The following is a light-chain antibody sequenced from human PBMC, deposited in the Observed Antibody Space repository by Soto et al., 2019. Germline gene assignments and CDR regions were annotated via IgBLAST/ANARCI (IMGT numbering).Light chain of an antibody. Sequence: EIVLTQSPATLSLSPGERATLSCRASQSVSTYLAWYQQKPGQAPRLLIYEASNRATGIPARFSGSGSGTEFTLTVSSLDHEDFAVYYCQQRSSWPLTFGGGTTVEI. CDR1: QSVSTY. J-gene: IGKJ4*01. V-gene: IGKV3-11*01. CDR3: QQRSSWPLT. CDR2: EAS.